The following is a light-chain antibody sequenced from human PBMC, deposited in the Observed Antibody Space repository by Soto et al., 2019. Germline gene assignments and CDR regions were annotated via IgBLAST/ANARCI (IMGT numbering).Light chain of an antibody. V-gene: IGLV2-14*03. Sequence: QSALTQPASVSGSPGQSLTISCTGTSSDVGGYNYVSWYQHHPGKAPKLMIYDVNNLPSGVYNRFFGSKSGNTASLTISGLQDEDEADYYCSSYSSSSLYVFGTATKLTVL. CDR1: SSDVGGYNY. J-gene: IGLJ1*01. CDR3: SSYSSSSLYV. CDR2: DVN.